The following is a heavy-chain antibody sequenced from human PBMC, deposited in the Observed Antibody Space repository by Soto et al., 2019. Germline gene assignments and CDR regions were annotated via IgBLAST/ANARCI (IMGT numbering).Heavy chain of an antibody. D-gene: IGHD3-22*01. CDR2: IYYSGST. V-gene: IGHV4-59*01. CDR3: ARGRRGYYDSSGYGPDFDY. Sequence: SETLSLTCTVSGGSISSYYWSWIRQPPGKGLEWIGYIYYSGSTNYNPSLKSRVTISVDTSKTQFSLELSSVTAADTAVYYCARGRRGYYDSSGYGPDFDYWGQGTLVTVSS. J-gene: IGHJ4*02. CDR1: GGSISSYY.